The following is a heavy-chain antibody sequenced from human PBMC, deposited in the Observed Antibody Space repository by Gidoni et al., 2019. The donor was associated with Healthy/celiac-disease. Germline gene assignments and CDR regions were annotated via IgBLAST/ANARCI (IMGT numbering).Heavy chain of an antibody. V-gene: IGHV3-30*04. D-gene: IGHD3-22*01. J-gene: IGHJ4*02. Sequence: QVQLVESGGGVVQPGRSLRLSCAASGFPFSRYAMHWVRQAPGKGLEWVAVIAYDGSKKYYADSVKGRFTISRDNSKNTLYLQMNSLRAEDTAVYYCARDGAYYDSSGYFGYWGQGTLVTVSS. CDR2: IAYDGSKK. CDR1: GFPFSRYA. CDR3: ARDGAYYDSSGYFGY.